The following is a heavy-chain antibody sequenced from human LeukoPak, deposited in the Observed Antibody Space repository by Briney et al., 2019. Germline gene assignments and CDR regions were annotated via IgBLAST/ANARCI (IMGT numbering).Heavy chain of an antibody. CDR1: GFTFSSYG. CDR2: IWYDGSNK. Sequence: PGGSLRLSCAASGFTFSSYGMHWVRQAPGKGLEWVAVIWYDGSNKYYADSVKGRFTISRDNSKNTLYLQMNSLRSEDTAVYYCARGKRSQLLLENWFDPWGQGTLVTVSS. D-gene: IGHD2-15*01. J-gene: IGHJ5*02. CDR3: ARGKRSQLLLENWFDP. V-gene: IGHV3-33*01.